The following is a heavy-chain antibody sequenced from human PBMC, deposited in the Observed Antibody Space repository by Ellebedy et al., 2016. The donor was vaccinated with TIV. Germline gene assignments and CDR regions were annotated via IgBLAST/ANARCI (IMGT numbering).Heavy chain of an antibody. V-gene: IGHV3-48*02. CDR2: IGISGSPI. J-gene: IGHJ6*02. CDR3: ARDAEQWVSNGMDV. D-gene: IGHD6-19*01. CDR1: GFIFSSYN. Sequence: PGGSLRLSCAASGFIFSSYNMNWVRQAPGKGLEWISYIGISGSPIYYADSVKGRFTVSRDNAKSSLYLQMHSLRDDDTAVYYCARDAEQWVSNGMDVWGQGTTVTVSS.